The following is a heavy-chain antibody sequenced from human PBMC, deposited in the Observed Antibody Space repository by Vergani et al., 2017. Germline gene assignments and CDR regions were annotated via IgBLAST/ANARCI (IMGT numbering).Heavy chain of an antibody. CDR1: GGSISSYY. D-gene: IGHD3-10*01. CDR3: ARGITMVRESPPYYFDY. CDR2: IYYSGST. V-gene: IGHV4-59*01. Sequence: QVQLQESGPGLVKPSETLSLTCTVSGGSISSYYWSWIRQPPGKGLEWIGYIYYSGSTNYNPSLKSRVTISVDTSKNQFSLKLSSVTAADTAVYYCARGITMVRESPPYYFDYGGQGTLVTVSS. J-gene: IGHJ4*02.